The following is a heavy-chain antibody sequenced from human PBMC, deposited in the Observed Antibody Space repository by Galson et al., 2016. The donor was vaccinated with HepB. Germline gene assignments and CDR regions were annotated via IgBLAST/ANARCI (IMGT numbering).Heavy chain of an antibody. J-gene: IGHJ6*04. D-gene: IGHD2-21*02. CDR2: ISAYNGNT. CDR3: ARDVTRGRTYYYYGMDV. Sequence: QSGAEVKKPGESLKISCKASGYTFTSYGISWVRQAPGQGLEWMGWISAYNGNTNYAQKLQGRVTMTTDTSTSTAYMELRSLRSDDTAVYYCARDVTRGRTYYYYGMDVWGKGTTVTVSS. V-gene: IGHV1-18*01. CDR1: GYTFTSYG.